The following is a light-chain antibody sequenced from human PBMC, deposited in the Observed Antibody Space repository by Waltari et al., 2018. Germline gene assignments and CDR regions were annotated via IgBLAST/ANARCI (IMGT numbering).Light chain of an antibody. CDR1: SGDLGGSDF. J-gene: IGLJ2*01. Sequence: QSALTQPASVSASPGESITISCTGTSGDLGGSDFVPWYQHHPGRAPKVFIFDVNHRPSGISDRFAGSKSGNTASLTISELQPEDDADYYCRSHSTNNVVLFGGGTKVTVL. V-gene: IGLV2-14*01. CDR3: RSHSTNNVVL. CDR2: DVN.